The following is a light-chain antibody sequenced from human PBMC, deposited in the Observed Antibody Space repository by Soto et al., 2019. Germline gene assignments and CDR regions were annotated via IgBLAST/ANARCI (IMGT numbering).Light chain of an antibody. J-gene: IGLJ1*01. Sequence: SYELTQPPSVSVAPGQTARITCGGNNIGSKSVHWYQQKPGQAPVLVVYHDSDRPSGIPERFSGSNSGNTVTLTISRVEAGDEADYYCQVWDSSSDHYVFGTGTKVTVL. V-gene: IGLV3-21*02. CDR3: QVWDSSSDHYV. CDR2: HDS. CDR1: NIGSKS.